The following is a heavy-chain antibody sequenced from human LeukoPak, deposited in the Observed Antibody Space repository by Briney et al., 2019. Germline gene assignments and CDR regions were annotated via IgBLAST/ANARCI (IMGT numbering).Heavy chain of an antibody. V-gene: IGHV4-39*01. CDR2: IYYSGST. D-gene: IGHD3-3*01. CDR1: GGSISSSSYY. J-gene: IGHJ4*02. CDR3: AITIFGVVIIDY. Sequence: SETLSLTCTVSGGSISSSSYYWGWIRQPPGKGLEWIGSIYYSGSTYYNPSLKSRVTISVDTSKNQFSLKLSSVTAADTAVYYCAITIFGVVIIDYWGQGTLVTVSS.